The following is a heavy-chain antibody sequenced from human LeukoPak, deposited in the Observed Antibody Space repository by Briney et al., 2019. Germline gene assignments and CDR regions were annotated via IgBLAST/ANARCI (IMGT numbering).Heavy chain of an antibody. CDR1: GDSVSGSPAV. D-gene: IGHD3-10*01. J-gene: IGHJ4*02. Sequence: SQTLSLTCAISGDSVSGSPAVWNWIRQSPSRGLEWLGRAYYRSKWYIDYAVSVKGRITITPDTSKNQFSLQLNSVTPEDTAVYYRARGAVQGGTNFDYWGQGTLVTVSS. V-gene: IGHV6-1*01. CDR3: ARGAVQGGTNFDY. CDR2: AYYRSKWYI.